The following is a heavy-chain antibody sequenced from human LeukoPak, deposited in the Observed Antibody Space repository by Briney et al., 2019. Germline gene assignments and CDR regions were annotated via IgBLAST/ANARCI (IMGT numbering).Heavy chain of an antibody. J-gene: IGHJ3*02. CDR1: GGSISSYY. Sequence: SETLSLTCTVSGGSISSYYWSWIRQPPGKGLEWIGRIYTSGSTNYNPSLKSRVTMSVDTSKNQFSLKLSSVTAADTAVYYCARGGYMRITMIVVDLDAFDIWGQGTMVTVSS. CDR3: ARGGYMRITMIVVDLDAFDI. D-gene: IGHD3-22*01. CDR2: IYTSGST. V-gene: IGHV4-4*07.